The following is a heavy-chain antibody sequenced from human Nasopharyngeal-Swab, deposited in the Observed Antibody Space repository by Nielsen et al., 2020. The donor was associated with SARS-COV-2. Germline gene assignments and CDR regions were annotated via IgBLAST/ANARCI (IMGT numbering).Heavy chain of an antibody. Sequence: ASVTVSCKASGYSFTSYHMYWVRQAPGQGLEWRGIINPSGGSATYAQRFQGKVTMTRDTSTSTVFMELSSLKSEDTAVYYCARDRYGSGSFLGYWGQGTLVTVSS. J-gene: IGHJ4*02. D-gene: IGHD3-10*01. CDR2: INPSGGSA. CDR1: GYSFTSYH. V-gene: IGHV1-46*01. CDR3: ARDRYGSGSFLGY.